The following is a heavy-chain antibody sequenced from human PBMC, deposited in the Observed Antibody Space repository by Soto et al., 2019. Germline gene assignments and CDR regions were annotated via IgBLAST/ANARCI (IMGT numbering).Heavy chain of an antibody. J-gene: IGHJ3*02. V-gene: IGHV2-70*04. CDR3: AHIEVSGSAFDI. Sequence: SGPTLVNPTQTLTLTCTFSGFSFTTSEMRVGWIRQPPGKALEWLARIDRDDDKFYSTSLRTRLTISKDTSKNQVVLTMTNMDPVDTATYYCAHIEVSGSAFDIWGQGTMVTVSS. D-gene: IGHD2-15*01. CDR2: IDRDDDK. CDR1: GFSFTTSEMR.